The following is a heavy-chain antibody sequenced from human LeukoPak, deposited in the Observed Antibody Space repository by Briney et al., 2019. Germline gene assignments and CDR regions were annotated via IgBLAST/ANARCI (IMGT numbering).Heavy chain of an antibody. Sequence: GGSLRLSCAASGFTFSSYWMHWVRQAPGKGLVWVSRINSDGSSTSYADSVKGRFTISRDNAKNTLYLQMNSLRAEDTAVYYCARSGYDFWSGYYSYYYYYMDVWGKGTTVTVSS. D-gene: IGHD3-3*01. V-gene: IGHV3-74*01. CDR1: GFTFSSYW. CDR3: ARSGYDFWSGYYSYYYYYMDV. CDR2: INSDGSST. J-gene: IGHJ6*03.